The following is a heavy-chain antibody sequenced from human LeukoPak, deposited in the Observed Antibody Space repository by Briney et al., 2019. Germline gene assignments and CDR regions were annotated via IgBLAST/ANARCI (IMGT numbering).Heavy chain of an antibody. CDR2: IYSDDST. D-gene: IGHD6-6*01. J-gene: IGHJ4*02. V-gene: IGHV3-53*01. Sequence: GGSLRLSCAASGFTVSSNYMSWVRQAPGKGLEWVSVIYSDDSTYYADSVKGRFTISRDNSKNTLYLQMNSLKAEDTAVYYCARDGGDLYSSSFALDYWGQGTLVTVSS. CDR3: ARDGGDLYSSSFALDY. CDR1: GFTVSSNY.